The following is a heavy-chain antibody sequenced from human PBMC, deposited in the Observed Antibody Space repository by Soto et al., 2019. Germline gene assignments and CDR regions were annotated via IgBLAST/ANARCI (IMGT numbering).Heavy chain of an antibody. CDR2: ISFDGIKK. Sequence: QMQLVESGGGVVQPGRSLRLSCAASGFTFSSYPMHWFRQAPGKGLEWVAVISFDGIKKYYADSGKGRFFISKYNSKNMLSLQMNSLRGEDSAVYYCARLAGPLVAVLYLYPVAGREPVSDADVWGQGTAVTVSS. V-gene: IGHV3-30-3*01. CDR3: ARLAGPLVAVLYLYPVAGREPVSDADV. D-gene: IGHD6-19*01. J-gene: IGHJ6*02. CDR1: GFTFSSYP.